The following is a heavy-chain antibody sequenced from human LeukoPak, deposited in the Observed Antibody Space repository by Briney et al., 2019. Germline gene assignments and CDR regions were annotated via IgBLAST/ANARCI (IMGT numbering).Heavy chain of an antibody. J-gene: IGHJ4*02. D-gene: IGHD6-19*01. CDR1: GFTFSNYA. V-gene: IGHV3-23*01. CDR3: AKDGVAVGGTGGDY. Sequence: PGGSLRLSCAASGFTFSNYAMSWVRQAPGKGLEWVSTISGSGGNTYYADSVKGRFTFSRDNSKNTLYLQTNSLRAGDTAVYYCAKDGVAVGGTGGDYWGQGTLVTVSS. CDR2: ISGSGGNT.